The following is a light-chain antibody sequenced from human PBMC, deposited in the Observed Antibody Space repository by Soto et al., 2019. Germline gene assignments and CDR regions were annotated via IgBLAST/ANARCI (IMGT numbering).Light chain of an antibody. Sequence: EXXXTQSXGTXSLSPGERATLSCRASQSVSSNYLAWYQQKRGQAPRLLIYGASSRATGIPTRFSGSGSGTDFTLTISRLEPEDFAVYYCQQYDTSPRTFGQGTKVEI. CDR1: QSVSSNY. V-gene: IGKV3-20*01. J-gene: IGKJ1*01. CDR2: GAS. CDR3: QQYDTSPRT.